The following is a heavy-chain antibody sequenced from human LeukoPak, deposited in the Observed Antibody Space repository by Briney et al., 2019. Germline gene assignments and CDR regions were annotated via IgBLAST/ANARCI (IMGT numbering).Heavy chain of an antibody. CDR1: GYSFSDYT. Sequence: GASVKVSCKASGYSFSDYTMNWVRQAPGQGLEWMGGIIPIFGTANYAQKFQGRVTITADKSTSTAYMELSSLGSEDTAVYYCARDRAIDYGDHTGFDYWGQGTLVTVSS. V-gene: IGHV1-69*06. CDR3: ARDRAIDYGDHTGFDY. J-gene: IGHJ4*02. CDR2: IIPIFGTA. D-gene: IGHD4-17*01.